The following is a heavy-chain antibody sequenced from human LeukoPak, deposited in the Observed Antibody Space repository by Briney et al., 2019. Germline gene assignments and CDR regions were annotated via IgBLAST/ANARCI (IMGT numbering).Heavy chain of an antibody. V-gene: IGHV1-46*01. CDR1: GYTFTSYY. J-gene: IGHJ4*02. CDR3: AREAIDLYGSGSYDY. Sequence: ASVKVSCKASGYTFTSYYMHWVRQAPGQGLEWMGIINPSGGSTSYAQKFKGRVTMTTDTSTSTVYMELSSLRSEDTAVYCCAREAIDLYGSGSYDYWGQGTLVTVSS. D-gene: IGHD3-10*01. CDR2: INPSGGST.